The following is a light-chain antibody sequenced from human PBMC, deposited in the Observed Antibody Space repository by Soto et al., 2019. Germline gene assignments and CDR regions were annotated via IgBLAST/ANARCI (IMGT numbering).Light chain of an antibody. CDR1: QSVSSY. V-gene: IGKV3-11*01. J-gene: IGKJ1*01. CDR3: QQRSNWPRT. Sequence: EIVFALSPATLSLSPGERATLACRASQSVSSYLAWYQQKPGQAPRLLIYDVSNRATGIPARFSGSGSGTDFTLTISSLEPEDFAVYYCQQRSNWPRTFGQGTKVDNK. CDR2: DVS.